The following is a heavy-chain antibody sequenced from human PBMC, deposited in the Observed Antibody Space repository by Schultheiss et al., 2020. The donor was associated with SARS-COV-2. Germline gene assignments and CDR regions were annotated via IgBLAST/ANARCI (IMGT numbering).Heavy chain of an antibody. J-gene: IGHJ4*02. CDR3: ARAGAVAGTAVRYYFDY. Sequence: SETLSLTCTVSGGSISSGGYYWSWIRQHPGKGLEWIGYIYYSGSTYYNPSLKSLVTISVDTSKNQFSLKLSSVTAADTAVYYCARAGAVAGTAVRYYFDYWGRGALVTVSS. V-gene: IGHV4-31*01. CDR2: IYYSGST. D-gene: IGHD1-1*01. CDR1: GGSISSGGYY.